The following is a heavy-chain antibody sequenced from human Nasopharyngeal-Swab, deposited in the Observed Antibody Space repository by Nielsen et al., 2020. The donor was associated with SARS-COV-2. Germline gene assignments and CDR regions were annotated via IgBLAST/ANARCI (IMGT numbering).Heavy chain of an antibody. CDR2: IYSGGST. V-gene: IGHV3-53*01. Sequence: GESLKISCAASGFTVSSNYMSWVRQAPGKGLEWVSVIYSGGSTYYAASAKGRFTISRDNSKNTLYLQMNSLRAEDTAVYYCARDRGGVYYYYGMDVWGQGTTVTVSS. CDR1: GFTVSSNY. D-gene: IGHD3-10*01. CDR3: ARDRGGVYYYYGMDV. J-gene: IGHJ6*02.